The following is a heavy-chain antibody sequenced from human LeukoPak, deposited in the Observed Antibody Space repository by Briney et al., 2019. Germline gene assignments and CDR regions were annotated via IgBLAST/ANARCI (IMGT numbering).Heavy chain of an antibody. CDR3: ARNDSSGYFDY. J-gene: IGHJ4*02. CDR2: VYHSGST. Sequence: SETLSLTFSVSDYSISSGNYWGWIRQPPGKGLEWIGSVYHSGSTHYRPSLKSRVTISVDTSKNQFSLKLSSVTAADTAVYYCARNDSSGYFDYWGQGTLVTVSS. D-gene: IGHD3-22*01. V-gene: IGHV4-38-2*01. CDR1: DYSISSGNY.